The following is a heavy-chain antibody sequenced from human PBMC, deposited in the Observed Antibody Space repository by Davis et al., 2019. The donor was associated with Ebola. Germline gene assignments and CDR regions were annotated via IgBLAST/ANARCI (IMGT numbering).Heavy chain of an antibody. J-gene: IGHJ4*02. CDR2: IYYSGST. CDR3: ARCPDTTMGYFDY. V-gene: IGHV4-30-4*01. Sequence: SETLSLTCTVSDDSISSGDYYWSWIRQPPGQGLEWIGYIYYSGSTYHNPSLKSRVTISLDTSKTQISLQLNSVTAADTAMYYCARCPDTTMGYFDYWGQGILVTVSS. D-gene: IGHD5-18*01. CDR1: DDSISSGDYY.